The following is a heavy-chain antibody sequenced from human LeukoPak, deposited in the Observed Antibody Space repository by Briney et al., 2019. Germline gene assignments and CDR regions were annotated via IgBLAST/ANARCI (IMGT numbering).Heavy chain of an antibody. V-gene: IGHV4-34*01. J-gene: IGHJ4*02. CDR2: INHSGST. CDR1: GFTFSSYS. Sequence: GSLRLSCAASGFTFSSYSMNWVRQAPGNGLEWIGEINHSGSTNYNPSLKSRVTISVDTSKNQFSLKLSSVTAADTAVYYCARGRGYSSWHFYWGQGTLVTVSS. D-gene: IGHD6-13*01. CDR3: ARGRGYSSWHFY.